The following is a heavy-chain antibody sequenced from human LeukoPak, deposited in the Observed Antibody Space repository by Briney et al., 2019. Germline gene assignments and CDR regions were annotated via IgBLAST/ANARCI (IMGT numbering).Heavy chain of an antibody. J-gene: IGHJ4*02. Sequence: ASVKVSCKASGYTFTGYYMHWVRHAPGQGLEWMGWINPNSGGTNYAQQSQGRVTMTADTSTDTTYMELNSMTSEHRARYYCARIRYCGGDCYSAFGYWGQGTLVTVSS. CDR3: ARIRYCGGDCYSAFGY. CDR2: INPNSGGT. CDR1: GYTFTGYY. D-gene: IGHD2-21*02. V-gene: IGHV1-2*02.